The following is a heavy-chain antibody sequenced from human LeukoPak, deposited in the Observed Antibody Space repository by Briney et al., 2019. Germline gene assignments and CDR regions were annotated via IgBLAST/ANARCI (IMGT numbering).Heavy chain of an antibody. V-gene: IGHV3-23*01. CDR3: AKGHDSSGYSQTFFDY. CDR1: GFIFSSYS. J-gene: IGHJ4*02. Sequence: GGSLRLSCAASGFIFSSYSMSWVRQAPGKGLEWVSVITGSGGNTYYADSVKGRFTISKDNSKNTVYLQMSSLRVDDTAVYYCAKGHDSSGYSQTFFDYWGQGTLVTVSS. D-gene: IGHD3-22*01. CDR2: ITGSGGNT.